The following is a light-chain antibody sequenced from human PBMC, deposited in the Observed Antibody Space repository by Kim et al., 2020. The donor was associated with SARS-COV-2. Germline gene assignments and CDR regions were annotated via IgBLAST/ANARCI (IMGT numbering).Light chain of an antibody. Sequence: PGERATLSCRANETITTSALAWYQQKAGQAPRLLIYGTSNRATGIADRFSGSGSGTDFTLTVSRLEPEDFAVYYCQQFASSGRTFGQGTKVEIK. J-gene: IGKJ1*01. CDR2: GTS. CDR1: ETITTSA. CDR3: QQFASSGRT. V-gene: IGKV3-20*01.